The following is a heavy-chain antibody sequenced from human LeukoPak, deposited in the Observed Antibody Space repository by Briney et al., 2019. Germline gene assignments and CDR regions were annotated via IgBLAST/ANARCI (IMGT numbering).Heavy chain of an antibody. CDR2: IIPIFGIA. V-gene: IGHV1-69*04. D-gene: IGHD2-2*01. CDR3: ARGDRGAIVVVPAAKGGWFDP. CDR1: GGTFSSYA. J-gene: IGHJ5*02. Sequence: ASVKVSCKASGGTFSSYAISWVRQAPGQGLEWMGRIIPIFGIANYAQKFQGRVTITADKSTSTAYMELSSLRSEDTAVYYCARGDRGAIVVVPAAKGGWFDPWGQGTLVTVSS.